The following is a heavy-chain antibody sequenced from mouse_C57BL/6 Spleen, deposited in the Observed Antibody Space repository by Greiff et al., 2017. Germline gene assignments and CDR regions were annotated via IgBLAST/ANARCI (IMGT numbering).Heavy chain of an antibody. CDR2: ISSGSSTI. CDR3: ARDTVAHFDY. CDR1: GFTFSDYG. Sequence: VQLVESGGGLVKPGGSLKLSCAASGFTFSDYGMHWVRQAPEKGLEWVAYISSGSSTIYYADTVKGRFTISRDNAKNTLFLQMTSLRSEDTAMYYCARDTVAHFDYWGQGTTLTVSS. V-gene: IGHV5-17*01. J-gene: IGHJ2*01. D-gene: IGHD1-1*01.